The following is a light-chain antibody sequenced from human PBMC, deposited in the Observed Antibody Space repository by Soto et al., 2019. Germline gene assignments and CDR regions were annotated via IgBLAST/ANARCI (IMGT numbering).Light chain of an antibody. CDR1: EDISSY. V-gene: IGKV1-9*01. Sequence: IQLTQSPSSLSASVGDRVTFTCLASEDISSYLVWYPQKPGAAPKLLIYAASALHSGVPSRFSGSGSGTDFTLTISSLHPEDFAVYFCQQFKNYPITFGQGTRLEI. CDR2: AAS. J-gene: IGKJ5*01. CDR3: QQFKNYPIT.